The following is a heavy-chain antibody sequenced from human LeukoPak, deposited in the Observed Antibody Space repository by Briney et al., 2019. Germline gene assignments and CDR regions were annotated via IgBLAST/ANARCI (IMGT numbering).Heavy chain of an antibody. Sequence: PGGSPRLSCAVSGFTFSRYWMTWVRQAPGKGLEWVASIKQDGNEKYYVDSVRGRFTISRDNAKNSLYLQMNSLSAEDTAVYYCARDLDFGSGRSLGAFDIWGQGTMVTVSS. CDR2: IKQDGNEK. CDR3: ARDLDFGSGRSLGAFDI. CDR1: GFTFSRYW. D-gene: IGHD3-10*01. V-gene: IGHV3-7*03. J-gene: IGHJ3*02.